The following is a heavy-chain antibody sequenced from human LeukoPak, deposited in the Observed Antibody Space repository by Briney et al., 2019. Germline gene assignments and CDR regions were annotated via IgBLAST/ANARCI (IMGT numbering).Heavy chain of an antibody. J-gene: IGHJ4*02. Sequence: ASVKVSCKASGYTFTGYYMHWVRQAPGQGLEWMGWINPNSGGTNYAQKFQGRVTMTRDTSISTAYMELSRLRSDDTAVYYCARASEARRLVDYWGQGTLVTVSS. V-gene: IGHV1-2*02. CDR2: INPNSGGT. CDR1: GYTFTGYY. CDR3: ARASEARRLVDY.